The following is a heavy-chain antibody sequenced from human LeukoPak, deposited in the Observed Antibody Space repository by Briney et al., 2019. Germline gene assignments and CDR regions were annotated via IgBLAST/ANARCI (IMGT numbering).Heavy chain of an antibody. D-gene: IGHD3-9*01. Sequence: PGGSLRLSCAASGFTFSSYWMHWVRQAPGKGLVWVSRLNSDGSSTSYADSVKGRFTISRDNAKNTLYLQMNSLRAEDTAAYYCAKGYYFDILSGYSSLDSWGQGTLVTVSS. CDR2: LNSDGSST. CDR3: AKGYYFDILSGYSSLDS. V-gene: IGHV3-74*01. CDR1: GFTFSSYW. J-gene: IGHJ4*02.